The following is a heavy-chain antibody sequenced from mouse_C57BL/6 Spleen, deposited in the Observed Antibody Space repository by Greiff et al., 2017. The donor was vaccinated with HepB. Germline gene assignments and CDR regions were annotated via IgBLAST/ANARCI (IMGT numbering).Heavy chain of an antibody. CDR3: TRWLLRAMDY. Sequence: VQLQQSGAELVRPVASVTLSCKASGYTFTDYEMHWVKQTPVHGLEWIGAIDPETGGTAYNQKFKGKAILTADKSSSTAYMELRSLTSEDSAVYYCTRWLLRAMDYWGQGTSVTVSS. CDR2: IDPETGGT. V-gene: IGHV1-15*01. CDR1: GYTFTDYE. D-gene: IGHD2-3*01. J-gene: IGHJ4*01.